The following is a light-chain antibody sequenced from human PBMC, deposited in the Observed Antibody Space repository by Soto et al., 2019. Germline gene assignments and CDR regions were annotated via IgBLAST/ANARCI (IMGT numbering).Light chain of an antibody. CDR3: QQANSFLALT. CDR2: AAS. V-gene: IGKV1-12*01. J-gene: IGKJ4*01. CDR1: HGISSW. Sequence: DIQMTQSPSSLSASVGDIVTITFRASHGISSWLAWYQQKPGKAPKLLIYAASSLQSGVPSRFSGSGSGTDFTITISSLQPEDFATYYCQQANSFLALTFGGGTKVEIK.